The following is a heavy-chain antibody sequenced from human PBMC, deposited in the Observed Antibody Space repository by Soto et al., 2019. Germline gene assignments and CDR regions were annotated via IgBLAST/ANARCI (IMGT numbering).Heavy chain of an antibody. J-gene: IGHJ5*02. CDR1: GYTFTSYA. CDR3: ARVLVTVFGVVVNWFDP. Sequence: ASVKVSCKASGYTFTSYAMHWVRHAPGQRLEWMGWINAGNGNTKYSQKFQGRVTITRDTSASTAYMELSSLRSEDTAVYYCARVLVTVFGVVVNWFDPWGQGTLGTVSS. V-gene: IGHV1-3*01. CDR2: INAGNGNT. D-gene: IGHD3-3*01.